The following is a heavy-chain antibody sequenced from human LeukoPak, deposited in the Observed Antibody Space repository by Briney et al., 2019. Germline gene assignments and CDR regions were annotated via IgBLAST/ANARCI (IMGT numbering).Heavy chain of an antibody. CDR3: ARGVDYVMVTATYTPAPVDAFDN. Sequence: KPSETLSLTCAGHGGSFRRYYWSWIRPPPRKGVEWVGEFLHSGVTNYNPSLKSRVTISVDTSKNQFSLILTSVTAADTAVYYCARGVDYVMVTATYTPAPVDAFDNWGQGTMVTVSS. D-gene: IGHD2-21*02. CDR1: GGSFRRYY. J-gene: IGHJ3*02. V-gene: IGHV4-34*12. CDR2: FLHSGVT.